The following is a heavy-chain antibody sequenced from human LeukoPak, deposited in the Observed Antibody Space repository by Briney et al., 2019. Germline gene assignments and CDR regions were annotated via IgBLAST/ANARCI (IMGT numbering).Heavy chain of an antibody. J-gene: IGHJ4*02. CDR3: ARAGGPLYYFDY. Sequence: PGGSVRLSCAASGITFSSYAMSWVRQAPGKGLEWVSAISGSGGGTYYADSVKGRFTISRDNSKNTLYLQMNSLRAEDTAVYYCARAGGPLYYFDYWGQGTLVTVSS. CDR2: ISGSGGGT. D-gene: IGHD3-16*01. CDR1: GITFSSYA. V-gene: IGHV3-23*01.